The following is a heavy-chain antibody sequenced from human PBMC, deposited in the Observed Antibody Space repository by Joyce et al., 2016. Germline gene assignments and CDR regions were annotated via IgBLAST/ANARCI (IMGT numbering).Heavy chain of an antibody. D-gene: IGHD2-21*02. V-gene: IGHV3-49*02. CDR3: TRDRHIVVVTAIDY. Sequence: FTISRDDSKSIAYLQMNSLKTEDTAVYYCTRDRHIVVVTAIDYWGQGTLVTVSS. J-gene: IGHJ4*02.